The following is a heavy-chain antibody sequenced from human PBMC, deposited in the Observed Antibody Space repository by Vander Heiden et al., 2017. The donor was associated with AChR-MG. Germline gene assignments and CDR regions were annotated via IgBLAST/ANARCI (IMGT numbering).Heavy chain of an antibody. Sequence: DVQLLESGVGLVQPGGSLRPSCAASGFTFSSYGMGWVRQAPGKGLEWVSAISGSGGSTYYADSVKGRFTISRDNSKNTLYLQMNSLRAEDTAVYYCAKGPSFPPFDYWGQGTLVTVSS. D-gene: IGHD3-16*02. J-gene: IGHJ4*02. V-gene: IGHV3-23*01. CDR2: ISGSGGST. CDR1: GFTFSSYG. CDR3: AKGPSFPPFDY.